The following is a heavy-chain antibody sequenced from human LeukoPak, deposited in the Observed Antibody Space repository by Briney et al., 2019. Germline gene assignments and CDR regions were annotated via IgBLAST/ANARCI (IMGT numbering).Heavy chain of an antibody. D-gene: IGHD4-17*01. CDR1: GFTFSSYA. J-gene: IGHJ5*02. V-gene: IGHV3-23*01. Sequence: GGSLRLSCAASGFTFSSYAMSWVRQAPGKGLEWVSAISASGGSTYYADSVRGRFTISRDNSKNTLYLQMNSLRAEDTAVYYCAKTVFAASGPFDPWGQGTLVTVSS. CDR2: ISASGGST. CDR3: AKTVFAASGPFDP.